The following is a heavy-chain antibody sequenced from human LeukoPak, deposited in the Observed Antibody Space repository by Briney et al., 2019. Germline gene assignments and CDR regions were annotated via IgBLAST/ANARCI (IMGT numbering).Heavy chain of an antibody. J-gene: IGHJ6*02. Sequence: SETLSLTCAVYGGSFSGYYWSWLRQPPGKGLEWIGEINHSGSTNYNPSLKSRVTISVDTSKNQFSLKLSSVTAADTAVYYCASGYKRAYYYYGMDVWGQGTTVTVSS. CDR3: ASGYKRAYYYYGMDV. V-gene: IGHV4-34*01. D-gene: IGHD1-1*01. CDR2: INHSGST. CDR1: GGSFSGYY.